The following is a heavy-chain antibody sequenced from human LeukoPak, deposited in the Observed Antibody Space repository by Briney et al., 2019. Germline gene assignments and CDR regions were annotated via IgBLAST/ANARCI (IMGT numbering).Heavy chain of an antibody. J-gene: IGHJ4*02. Sequence: PGGSLRLSCAASGFTFSSYSMNWVRQAPGKGLEWVSSISSSSSYIYYADSVKGRFTISRDNAKNSVYLQMNSLRAEDTAVYYCARVSDDSSGYYYLDYWGQGTLVTVSS. V-gene: IGHV3-21*01. CDR2: ISSSSSYI. CDR1: GFTFSSYS. CDR3: ARVSDDSSGYYYLDY. D-gene: IGHD3-22*01.